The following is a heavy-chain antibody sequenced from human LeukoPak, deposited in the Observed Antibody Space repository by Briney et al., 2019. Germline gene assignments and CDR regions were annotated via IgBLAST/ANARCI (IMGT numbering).Heavy chain of an antibody. D-gene: IGHD1-26*01. Sequence: ASVKVSCKASGYTFTSYGISWVRQAPGQGLEWMGWISPYNGNTNYAQKLQGRVTMTTDTSTSTAYMELRSLRSDDTAVYYCARDTRELPWVYYFDYWGQGTLVTVSS. CDR2: ISPYNGNT. CDR1: GYTFTSYG. V-gene: IGHV1-18*01. J-gene: IGHJ4*02. CDR3: ARDTRELPWVYYFDY.